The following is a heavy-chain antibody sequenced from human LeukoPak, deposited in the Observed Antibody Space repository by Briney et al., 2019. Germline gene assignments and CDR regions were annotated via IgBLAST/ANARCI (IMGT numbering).Heavy chain of an antibody. CDR3: AKILLWFGELYDY. CDR1: GFTFSSYA. CDR2: ISGSGGST. D-gene: IGHD3-10*01. Sequence: GGSLRLSCAASGFTFSSYAMSWVRQAPGKGLEWVSAISGSGGSTYYADSVRGRFTISRDNSKNTLYLQMNSLRAEDTAVYYCAKILLWFGELYDYWAREPWSPSPQ. J-gene: IGHJ4*02. V-gene: IGHV3-23*01.